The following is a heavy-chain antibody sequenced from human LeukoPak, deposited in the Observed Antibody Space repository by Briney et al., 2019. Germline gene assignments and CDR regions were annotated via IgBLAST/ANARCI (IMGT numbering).Heavy chain of an antibody. CDR1: GGSISSYY. CDR2: IYYSGST. Sequence: PSETLSLTCTVSGGSISSYYWSWIRQPPGKGLEWIGYIYYSGSTYYNPSLKSRVTMSVDTSKNQFSLNLSSVTAADTAVYYCARGPPRYTSYWGQGALVIVSS. CDR3: ARGPPRYTSY. J-gene: IGHJ4*02. V-gene: IGHV4-59*08. D-gene: IGHD5-18*01.